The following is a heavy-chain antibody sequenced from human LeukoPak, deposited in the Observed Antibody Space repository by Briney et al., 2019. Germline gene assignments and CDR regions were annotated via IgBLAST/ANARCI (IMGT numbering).Heavy chain of an antibody. CDR3: TKGTFDH. CDR2: VDPDGVT. Sequence: GGSLRLSCVGSGFTVSINYMSWVRQAPGKGLEWVSFVDPDGVTSYADSVKGRFTTSRDNSKNILYLQLTTLRAEDTAIYYCTKGTFDHWGQGTLVTVSS. CDR1: GFTVSINY. V-gene: IGHV3-53*01. J-gene: IGHJ3*01.